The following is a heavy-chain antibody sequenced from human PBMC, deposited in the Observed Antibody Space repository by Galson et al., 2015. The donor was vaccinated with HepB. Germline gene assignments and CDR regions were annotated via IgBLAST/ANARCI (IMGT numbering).Heavy chain of an antibody. CDR1: GFTFSSYS. D-gene: IGHD6-19*01. V-gene: IGHV3-48*04. CDR2: ISSSSSTI. Sequence: SLRLSCAASGFTFSSYSMNWVRQAPGKGLEWVSYISSSSSTIYYADSVKGRFTISRDNAKNSLYLQMNSLRAEDTAVYYCARVSSDNDYWGQGTLVTVSS. J-gene: IGHJ4*02. CDR3: ARVSSDNDY.